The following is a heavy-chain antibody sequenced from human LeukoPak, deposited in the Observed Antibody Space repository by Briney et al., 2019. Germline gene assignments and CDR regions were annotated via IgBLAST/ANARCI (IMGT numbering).Heavy chain of an antibody. J-gene: IGHJ4*02. CDR3: ARHRQGGATTRSIEY. V-gene: IGHV4-59*12. D-gene: IGHD3-16*01. CDR1: GGSISSYY. CDR2: IYYSGST. Sequence: PSETLSLTCTVSGGSISSYYWSWIRQPPGKGLEWIGYIYYSGSTNYNPSLKSRVTISVDTSKNQFSLKLSSVTAADTAVYYCARHRQGGATTRSIEYWGQGTLVTVSS.